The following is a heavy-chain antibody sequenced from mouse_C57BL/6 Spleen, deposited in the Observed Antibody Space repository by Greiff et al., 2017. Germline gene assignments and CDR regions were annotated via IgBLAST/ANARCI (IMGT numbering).Heavy chain of an antibody. V-gene: IGHV1-80*01. CDR2: IYPGDGDT. D-gene: IGHD1-1*01. CDR3: ARGGYYGSSYRWYFDV. CDR1: GYAFSSYW. J-gene: IGHJ1*03. Sequence: VQLKQSGAELVKPGASVKISCKASGYAFSSYWMNWVKQRPGKGLEWIGQIYPGDGDTNYNGKFKGKATLTADKSSSTAYMQLSSLTSEDSAVYFCARGGYYGSSYRWYFDVWGTGTTVTVSS.